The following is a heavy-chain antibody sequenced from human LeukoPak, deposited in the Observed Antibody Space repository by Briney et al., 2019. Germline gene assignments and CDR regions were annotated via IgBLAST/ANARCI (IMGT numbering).Heavy chain of an antibody. CDR3: ARSHNYYDNSGYLY. V-gene: IGHV3-74*01. Sequence: GGSLRLSCAASGFTFTAYWMHWVRQTPGKGLVWVARTNRDDSITDYADSVKGRFTISRDNAKNTLYLQMDSLSAEDSAVYYCARSHNYYDNSGYLYWGQGTLVTVSS. CDR1: GFTFTAYW. J-gene: IGHJ4*02. CDR2: TNRDDSIT. D-gene: IGHD3-22*01.